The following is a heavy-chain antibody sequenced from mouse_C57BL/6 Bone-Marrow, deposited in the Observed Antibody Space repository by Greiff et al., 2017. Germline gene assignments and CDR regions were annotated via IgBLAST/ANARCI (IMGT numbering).Heavy chain of an antibody. V-gene: IGHV7-3*01. CDR2: ISHKANGYTT. J-gene: IGHJ3*01. CDR1: GFTFTDYY. CDR3: ARYDGYYGFAY. D-gene: IGHD2-3*01. Sequence: EVQLLESGGGLVQPGASVSLSCAASGFTFTDYYMRWVRRPPGKALEWLGFISHKANGYTTEYSSSVKGLFTISRATYQSILYLQMNALSAEDSATYYCARYDGYYGFAYWGQGTLVTVSA.